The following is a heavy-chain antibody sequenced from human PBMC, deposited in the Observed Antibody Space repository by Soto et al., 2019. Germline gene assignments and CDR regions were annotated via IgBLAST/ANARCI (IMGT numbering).Heavy chain of an antibody. Sequence: GASVKVSCKASGYTFTSYGVSWMRQAPGQGLEWMGWISAHNGDTKYAQKFQGRVTMTTDTVTSTIYMELRSLSSDDTAIYYCARVSIVVSAALTTYDPWGQGTLVTVSS. CDR2: ISAHNGDT. CDR1: GYTFTSYG. V-gene: IGHV1-18*04. D-gene: IGHD2-2*01. CDR3: ARVSIVVSAALTTYDP. J-gene: IGHJ5*02.